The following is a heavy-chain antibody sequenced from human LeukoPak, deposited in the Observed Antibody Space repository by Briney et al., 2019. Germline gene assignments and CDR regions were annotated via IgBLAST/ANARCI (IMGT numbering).Heavy chain of an antibody. CDR1: GYTFTGYY. J-gene: IGHJ3*02. D-gene: IGHD3-10*01. V-gene: IGHV1-2*02. CDR2: INPNSGGT. CDR3: ARREVYYYDAFDI. Sequence: ASVKVSCKASGYTFTGYYMHWVRQAPGQGLEWMGWINPNSGGTNYAQKFQGRVTMTRDTSISTAYMELSSLRSEDTAVYYCARREVYYYDAFDIWGQGTMVTVSS.